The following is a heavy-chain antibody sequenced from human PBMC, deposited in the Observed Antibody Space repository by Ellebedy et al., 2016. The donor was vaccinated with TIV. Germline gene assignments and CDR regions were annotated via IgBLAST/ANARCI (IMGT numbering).Heavy chain of an antibody. D-gene: IGHD1-26*01. V-gene: IGHV6-1*01. CDR1: GDSVSSNSAA. CDR3: ARDGVTNSGSSSNRPFDY. CDR2: TYYRSKWYN. Sequence: SETLSLXCAISGDSVSSNSAAWNWIRQSPSRGLEWLGRTYYRSKWYNDYAVSVESRISINPDTSKNQFSLQLNSVTPEDTAVYYCARDGVTNSGSSSNRPFDYWGQGTLVTVSS. J-gene: IGHJ4*02.